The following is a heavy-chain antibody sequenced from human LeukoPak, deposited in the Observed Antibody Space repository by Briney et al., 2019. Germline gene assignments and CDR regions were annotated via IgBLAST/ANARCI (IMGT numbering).Heavy chain of an antibody. V-gene: IGHV3-48*02. CDR3: ARVGRYYDSSGQEGVDY. CDR2: MTSSSGTI. CDR1: GFTFNTHN. J-gene: IGHJ4*02. Sequence: GGSLRLSCAASGFTFNTHNMIWVRQTPGKGLEWISYMTSSSGTIYYADSVKGRFTISRDNAKNSLYLQMNSLRDEDTAVYYCARVGRYYDSSGQEGVDYWGQGTLVTVSS. D-gene: IGHD3-22*01.